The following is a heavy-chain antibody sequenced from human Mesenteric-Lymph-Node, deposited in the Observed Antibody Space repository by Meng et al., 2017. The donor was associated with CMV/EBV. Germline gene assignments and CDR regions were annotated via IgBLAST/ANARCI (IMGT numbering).Heavy chain of an antibody. CDR3: AKGDYLYLMDV. J-gene: IGHJ6*02. CDR1: GFIVSSNY. V-gene: IGHV3-53*01. D-gene: IGHD4/OR15-4a*01. CDR2: IDIGGDT. Sequence: GESLKISCAASGFIVSSNYMNWVRQAPGKGLEWVSGIDIGGDTYYADSVEGRFTISRDSSKNTVSLQMNSLRAEDTAVYYCAKGDYLYLMDVWGQGTTVTVSS.